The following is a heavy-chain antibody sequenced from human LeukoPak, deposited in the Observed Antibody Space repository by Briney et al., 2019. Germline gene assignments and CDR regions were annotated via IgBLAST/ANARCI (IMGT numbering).Heavy chain of an antibody. V-gene: IGHV3-7*01. Sequence: GGSLRLSRAASGFTFSSYWKTWVRQAPGKGLEWVANIKKDGSIKAYVDSVKGRYTISRDNAKNSVYLQMNSLTTEDTAIYYCARDTNFCPGDYWGQGTLVTVSS. CDR3: ARDTNFCPGDY. J-gene: IGHJ4*02. CDR2: IKKDGSIK. CDR1: GFTFSSYW. D-gene: IGHD2/OR15-2a*01.